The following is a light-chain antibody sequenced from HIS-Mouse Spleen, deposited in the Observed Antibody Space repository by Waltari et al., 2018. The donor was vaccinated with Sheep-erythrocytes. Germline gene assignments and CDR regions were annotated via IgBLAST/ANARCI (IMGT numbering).Light chain of an antibody. CDR3: CSYAGSYNHV. J-gene: IGLJ1*01. CDR1: SSDVGGYNY. CDR2: DVS. Sequence: QSALTQPRSVSGSPGQSVTISCTGTSSDVGGYNYVSWYQQHPGKAPKLMISDVSTRPFGVPDRFSGSKSGNTASLTISGLQAEDEADYYCCSYAGSYNHVFATGTKVTVL. V-gene: IGLV2-11*01.